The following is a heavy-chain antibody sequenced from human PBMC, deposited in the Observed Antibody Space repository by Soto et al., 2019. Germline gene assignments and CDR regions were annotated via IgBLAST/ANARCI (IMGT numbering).Heavy chain of an antibody. CDR2: IIPILGIA. J-gene: IGHJ4*02. Sequence: QVQLVQSGAEVKKPGSSVKVSCKASGGTFSSYTISWVRQAPGQGLEWMGRIIPILGIANYAQKFQGRVTXTXXKSTSTAYMELSSLRSEDTAVYYCARDTPAAAFDYWGQGTLVTVSS. V-gene: IGHV1-69*08. CDR1: GGTFSSYT. D-gene: IGHD6-13*01. CDR3: ARDTPAAAFDY.